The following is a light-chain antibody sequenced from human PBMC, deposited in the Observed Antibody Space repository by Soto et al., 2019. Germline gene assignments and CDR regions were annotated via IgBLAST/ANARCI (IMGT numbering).Light chain of an antibody. Sequence: QSVLTQPASVSGSPGQSITISCTGTSSDVGGYNYVSWYQQYPGKAPKLMIYGVTNRPSGVSNRFSGSKSGNTASLTISGLQAEDEADYYCSSYTTSTTRIIFGGGTKLTVL. CDR3: SSYTTSTTRII. CDR2: GVT. V-gene: IGLV2-14*01. CDR1: SSDVGGYNY. J-gene: IGLJ2*01.